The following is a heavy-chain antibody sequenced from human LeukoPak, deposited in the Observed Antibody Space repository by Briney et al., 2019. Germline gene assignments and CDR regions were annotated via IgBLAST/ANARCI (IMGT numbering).Heavy chain of an antibody. CDR1: GYSFTSYW. V-gene: IGHV5-10-1*01. CDR3: ASTGYCSGGSCLGYYYYYGMDV. CDR2: IDPSDSYT. Sequence: GESLQISCKGSGYSFTSYWISWVRQVPGKGLEWMGRIDPSDSYTNYSPSFQGHVTISADKSISTAYLQWSSLKASDTAMYYCASTGYCSGGSCLGYYYYYGMDVWGKGTTVTVSS. J-gene: IGHJ6*04. D-gene: IGHD2-15*01.